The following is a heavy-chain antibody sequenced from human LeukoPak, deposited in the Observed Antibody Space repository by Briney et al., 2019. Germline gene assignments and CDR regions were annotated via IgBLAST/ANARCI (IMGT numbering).Heavy chain of an antibody. CDR2: ISPDDSEI. V-gene: IGHV5-51*01. Sequence: HGESLKISCKGSGYSFTTYWIAWVRQMPGRGLEWMGIISPDDSEIRYSPSFRGQVTISADKSVSTAYLQWSSLEASDTAMYYCARGSSSGWYYFDYWGQGTLVTVSS. D-gene: IGHD6-19*01. CDR1: GYSFTTYW. CDR3: ARGSSSGWYYFDY. J-gene: IGHJ4*02.